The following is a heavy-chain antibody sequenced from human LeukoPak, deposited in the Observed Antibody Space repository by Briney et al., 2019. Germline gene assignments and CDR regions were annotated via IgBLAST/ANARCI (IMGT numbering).Heavy chain of an antibody. J-gene: IGHJ4*02. D-gene: IGHD1-26*01. CDR3: ARDSVGATNYFDY. CDR2: ISYDGNNK. Sequence: PGGSLRLSCAASGFTFSSYAMHWVRQAPGKGLEWVAVISYDGNNKYYADSVKGRFTISRDNSKNTLYLQMNSLRAEDTAVYYCARDSVGATNYFDYWGQGTLVTVSS. CDR1: GFTFSSYA. V-gene: IGHV3-30-3*01.